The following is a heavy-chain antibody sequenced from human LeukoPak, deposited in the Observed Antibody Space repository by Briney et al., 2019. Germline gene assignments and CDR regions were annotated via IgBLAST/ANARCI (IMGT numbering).Heavy chain of an antibody. CDR3: AKPVIHSAYQGTYYMDV. CDR2: IRHDESKT. D-gene: IGHD3-16*01. J-gene: IGHJ6*03. V-gene: IGHV3-30*02. CDR1: GLIFSSYG. Sequence: GGSLRLSCAASGLIFSSYGMHWVRQAPGEGLEWVAYIRHDESKTFYADSVKGRFTISRDNSKNTLYLQMHSLRAEDTALYYCAKPVIHSAYQGTYYMDVWGKGTTVTVSS.